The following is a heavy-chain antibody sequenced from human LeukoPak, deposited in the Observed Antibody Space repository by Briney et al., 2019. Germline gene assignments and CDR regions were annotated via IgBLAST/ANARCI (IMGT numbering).Heavy chain of an antibody. CDR1: GYSFTSYW. CDR3: ARRHPSIAARFDY. J-gene: IGHJ4*02. D-gene: IGHD6-6*01. V-gene: IGHV5-51*01. CDR2: IYPGDSDT. Sequence: GESLKISCKDSGYSFTSYWIGWFRQIPGKGLGWMGIIYPGDSDTRYSPSFQGQVTISADKSISTAYLQWSSLKASDTAMYYCARRHPSIAARFDYWGQGTLVTVSS.